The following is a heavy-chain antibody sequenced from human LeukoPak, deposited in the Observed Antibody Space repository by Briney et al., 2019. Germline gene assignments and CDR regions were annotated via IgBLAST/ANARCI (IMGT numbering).Heavy chain of an antibody. CDR3: ARDARSYCSGGSCYHPFDY. D-gene: IGHD2-15*01. J-gene: IGHJ4*02. V-gene: IGHV3-30*03. Sequence: GGSLRLSCAASGFTFSSYGMHWVRQAPGKGLEWVAVISYDGSNKYYADSVKGRFTISRDNSKNTLYLQMNSLRAEDTAVYYCARDARSYCSGGSCYHPFDYWGQGTLVTVSS. CDR2: ISYDGSNK. CDR1: GFTFSSYG.